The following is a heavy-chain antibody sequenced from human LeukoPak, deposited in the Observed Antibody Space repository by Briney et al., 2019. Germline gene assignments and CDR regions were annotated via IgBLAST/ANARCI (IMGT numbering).Heavy chain of an antibody. CDR2: IYYSGST. CDR1: GGSISSSSYY. V-gene: IGHV4-39*01. J-gene: IGHJ4*02. Sequence: PSETLSLTCTVAGGSISSSSYYWGWIRQPPGKGLEWTGSIYYSGSTYYNPSLKSRVTMSVDTSKNQFSLKLRSVTAADTAVYYCARHVSVSMVRGVITDYWGQGTLVTVSS. D-gene: IGHD3-10*01. CDR3: ARHVSVSMVRGVITDY.